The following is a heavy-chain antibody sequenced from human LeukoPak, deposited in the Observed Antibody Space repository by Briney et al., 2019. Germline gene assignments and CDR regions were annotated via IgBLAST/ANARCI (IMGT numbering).Heavy chain of an antibody. CDR1: GYTFTGYY. V-gene: IGHV1-2*02. J-gene: IGHJ4*02. CDR3: ATLFYGYGDYSDY. Sequence: ASVKVSCKASGYTFTGYYMHWVRQAPGQGLEWMGWINPNSGGTNYAQKFQGRVTMTRDTSISTAYMELSRLRSDDTAVYYCATLFYGYGDYSDYWGQGTLVTVSS. D-gene: IGHD4-17*01. CDR2: INPNSGGT.